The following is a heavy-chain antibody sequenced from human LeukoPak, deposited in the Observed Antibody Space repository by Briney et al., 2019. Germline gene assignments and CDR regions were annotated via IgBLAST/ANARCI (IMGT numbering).Heavy chain of an antibody. D-gene: IGHD3-3*01. CDR3: ARGPYDFWSGYYSRFDY. CDR1: GGTFSSYA. CDR2: IIPIFGTA. Sequence: ASVKVSCKASGGTFSSYAISWVRQAPGQGLEWMGGIIPIFGTANYAQKFQVRVTITADESTSTAYMELSSLRSEDTAVYYCARGPYDFWSGYYSRFDYWGQGTLVTVSS. V-gene: IGHV1-69*01. J-gene: IGHJ4*02.